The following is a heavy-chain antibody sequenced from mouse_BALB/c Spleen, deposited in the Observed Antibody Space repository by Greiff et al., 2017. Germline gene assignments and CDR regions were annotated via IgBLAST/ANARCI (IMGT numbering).Heavy chain of an antibody. CDR1: GYTFTDYV. CDR3: AREDGTRFAY. CDR2: IYPGSGST. Sequence: VQLQQSGPELVKPGASVKMSCKASGYTFTDYVISWVKQRTGQGLEWIGEIYPGSGSTNYNEKFKSKATLTVDTSSSTAYMQLSSLASEDSALYYCAREDGTRFAYWGQGTLVTVSA. V-gene: IGHV1-83*01. D-gene: IGHD2-1*01. J-gene: IGHJ3*01.